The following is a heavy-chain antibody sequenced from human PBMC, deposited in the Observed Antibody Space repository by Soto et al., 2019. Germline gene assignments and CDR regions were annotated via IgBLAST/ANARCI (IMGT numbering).Heavy chain of an antibody. J-gene: IGHJ6*02. V-gene: IGHV3-30*18. CDR3: AKELYRGEVGAINYFHYGSDV. Sequence: QVQLVESGGGVVQPGRSLRLSCAASGFTFSTYGMHWVRQAPGKGLEWVALILYDGSKKYFADSVKGRFTISRDNSKNTLYLPMNSLRAEDTARYYCAKELYRGEVGAINYFHYGSDVWGQGTTVTVSS. CDR2: ILYDGSKK. D-gene: IGHD1-26*01. CDR1: GFTFSTYG.